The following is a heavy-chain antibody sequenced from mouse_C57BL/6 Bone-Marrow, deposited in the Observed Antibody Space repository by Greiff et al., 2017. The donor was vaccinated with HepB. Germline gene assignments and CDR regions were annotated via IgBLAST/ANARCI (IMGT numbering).Heavy chain of an antibody. Sequence: EVQRVESGGGLVQPGESLKLSCETNEYEFPSHDMSWVRQTPEKRLELVAAINSDGGSTYYTDTMEIRFIISRDNTKKTLYLQMSSLRSEDTALYYCARPGIYYDLHYDMDYWGQGTSVTVSS. CDR3: ARPGIYYDLHYDMDY. CDR1: EYEFPSHD. D-gene: IGHD2-4*01. V-gene: IGHV5-2*01. J-gene: IGHJ4*01. CDR2: INSDGGST.